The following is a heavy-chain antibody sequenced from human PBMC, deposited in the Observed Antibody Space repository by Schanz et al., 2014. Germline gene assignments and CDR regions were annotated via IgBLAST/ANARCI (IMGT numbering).Heavy chain of an antibody. V-gene: IGHV3-20*04. Sequence: EMQLLESGGGLIQPGGSLRLSCAASGFTFSTHAMSWVRQAPGKGLEWVSRINWSDGGSTGYADSVRGRFTISRDNAKNSLYLEMNSLRVEDTAVYYCARNRGSGGQNWYFDLWGRGTLVTVSS. D-gene: IGHD1-26*01. CDR2: INWSDGGST. CDR1: GFTFSTHA. CDR3: ARNRGSGGQNWYFDL. J-gene: IGHJ2*01.